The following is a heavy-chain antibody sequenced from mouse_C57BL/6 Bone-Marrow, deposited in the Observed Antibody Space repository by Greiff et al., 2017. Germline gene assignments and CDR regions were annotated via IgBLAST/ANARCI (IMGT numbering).Heavy chain of an antibody. J-gene: IGHJ1*03. Sequence: QVQLQQPGAELVKPGASVTMSCTASGYTFTSYWITWVKQRPGQGLEWIGDIYPGSGSTNYNEKFKSKATLTVDTSSSTAYMQLSSLTSEDSAVYYCARPNESNCWYFDVWGRGTTVTVSS. CDR1: GYTFTSYW. V-gene: IGHV1-55*01. CDR2: IYPGSGST. CDR3: ARPNESNCWYFDV. D-gene: IGHD2-5*01.